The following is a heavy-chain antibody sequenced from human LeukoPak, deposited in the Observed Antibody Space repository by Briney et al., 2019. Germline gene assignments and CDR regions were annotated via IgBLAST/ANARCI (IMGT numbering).Heavy chain of an antibody. V-gene: IGHV3-7*01. CDR3: AKVDHGGNTYYFDY. CDR1: GFTFSRYW. J-gene: IGHJ4*02. Sequence: GSLRLSCVASGFTFSRYWMTWVRQTPEKGLEWVANIKPDGTEQYYVESVRGRFTISRDNAKNSLYLQMNSLRAEDTAVYYCAKVDHGGNTYYFDYWGQGTLVTVSS. CDR2: IKPDGTEQ. D-gene: IGHD4-23*01.